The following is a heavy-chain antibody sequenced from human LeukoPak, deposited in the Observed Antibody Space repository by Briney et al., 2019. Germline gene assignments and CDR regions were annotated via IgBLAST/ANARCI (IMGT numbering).Heavy chain of an antibody. J-gene: IGHJ4*02. D-gene: IGHD6-13*01. Sequence: GGSLRLSCAASGFTFSSYEMNWVRQAPGKELEWVSLIRSIVTSIDYVDSVKGRFTISRDNAKNSLYLQMDSLRAEDTAVYYCARGISSSYHRHFDYWGQGILVTVSS. CDR2: IRSIVTSI. CDR3: ARGISSSYHRHFDY. CDR1: GFTFSSYE. V-gene: IGHV3-48*03.